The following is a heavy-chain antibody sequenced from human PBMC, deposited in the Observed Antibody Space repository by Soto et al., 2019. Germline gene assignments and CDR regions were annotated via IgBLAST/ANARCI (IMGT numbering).Heavy chain of an antibody. D-gene: IGHD3-22*01. CDR3: ARGFYYDSRAFDI. J-gene: IGHJ3*02. V-gene: IGHV4-34*01. Sequence: SETLSLTCAVYGGSFSGYYWSWIRQPPGKGPEWIGEINHSGSTNYNPSLKSRVTISVDTSKNQFSLKLSSVTAADTAVYYCARGFYYDSRAFDIWGQGTMVTVSS. CDR1: GGSFSGYY. CDR2: INHSGST.